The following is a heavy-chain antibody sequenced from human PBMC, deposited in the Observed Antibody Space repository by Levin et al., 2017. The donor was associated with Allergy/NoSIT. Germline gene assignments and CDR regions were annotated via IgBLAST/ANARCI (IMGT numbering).Heavy chain of an antibody. V-gene: IGHV3-30*04. CDR3: ARDPGYSTSSEWLDP. D-gene: IGHD2/OR15-2a*01. Sequence: GESLKISCAASGFTFSTYPMHWFRQAPGKGPEWLAAISYDGSNKYYGDSVKGRFTISRDNSKNTVYLQMNSLRPEDTAVYSCARDPGYSTSSEWLDPWGQGTLVAVSS. CDR1: GFTFSTYP. J-gene: IGHJ5*02. CDR2: ISYDGSNK.